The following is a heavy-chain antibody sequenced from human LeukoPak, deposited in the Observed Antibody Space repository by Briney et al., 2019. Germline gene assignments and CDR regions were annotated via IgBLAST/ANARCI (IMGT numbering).Heavy chain of an antibody. CDR3: ARTTEGGYTYDYFYYYYMDV. V-gene: IGHV4-59*01. D-gene: IGHD5-18*01. CDR2: IYYSGST. Sequence: SEALSLTCTVSGGSISSYYWSWIRQPPGKGLEWIGYIYYSGSTNYKSSLKSRVTISVDTSKNQFSLKLSSVTAADTAVYYCARTTEGGYTYDYFYYYYMDVWGKGTTVTISS. J-gene: IGHJ6*03. CDR1: GGSISSYY.